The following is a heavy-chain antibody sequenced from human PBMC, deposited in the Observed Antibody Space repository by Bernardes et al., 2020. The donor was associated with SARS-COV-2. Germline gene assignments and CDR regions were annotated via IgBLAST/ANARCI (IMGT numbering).Heavy chain of an antibody. Sequence: GGSLRLSCAASGFTFSRDWMHWVRQVPGKGLVWVARMNSDGSVTNHADSVKGRFTISRDNAKNTLYLQMNSLRADDTAVYYCAKTISPHLPPWYGMDAWGQGTTVTVSS. J-gene: IGHJ6*02. CDR2: MNSDGSVT. V-gene: IGHV3-74*01. CDR1: GFTFSRDW. CDR3: AKTISPHLPPWYGMDA.